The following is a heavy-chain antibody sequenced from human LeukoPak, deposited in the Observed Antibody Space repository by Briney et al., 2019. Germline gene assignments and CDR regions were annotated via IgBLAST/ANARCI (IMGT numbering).Heavy chain of an antibody. CDR3: ARGPILLWIHNGMDV. CDR1: GFIFGAHA. J-gene: IGHJ6*02. Sequence: GGSLRLSCTGYGFIFGAHAMSWVRQAPGKGLEWVGFIRSRAYGGTTEYAASVKGRFTISRDDSKGIAYLEMNSLETEDTALYYCARGPILLWIHNGMDVWGQGATVTVSS. D-gene: IGHD5-18*01. V-gene: IGHV3-49*04. CDR2: IRSRAYGGTT.